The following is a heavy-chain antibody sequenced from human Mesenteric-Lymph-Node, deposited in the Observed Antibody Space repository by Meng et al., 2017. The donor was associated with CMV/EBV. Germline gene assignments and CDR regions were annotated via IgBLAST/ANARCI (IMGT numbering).Heavy chain of an antibody. J-gene: IGHJ5*02. Sequence: ASVKVSCKASGYTFTSFGVSWLRQAPGQGLEWVGWIFPYNGDTNNAQKFQGRVTMTTDTSTTTAYMELRSLRSDDTAVYYCARERTAEGVWFDPWGQGTLVTVSS. CDR3: ARERTAEGVWFDP. D-gene: IGHD5-18*01. CDR2: IFPYNGDT. V-gene: IGHV1-18*04. CDR1: GYTFTSFG.